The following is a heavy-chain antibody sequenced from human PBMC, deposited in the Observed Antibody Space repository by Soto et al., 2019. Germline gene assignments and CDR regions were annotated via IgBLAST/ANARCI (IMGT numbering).Heavy chain of an antibody. CDR1: GGSISSGDYY. D-gene: IGHD3-10*01. CDR2: IYYSGST. CDR3: ARGSITYYYGSGSRNAFDI. V-gene: IGHV4-30-4*01. Sequence: SETLSLTCTVSGGSISSGDYYWSWIRQPPGKGLEWIGYIYYSGSTYYNPSLKSRVTISVDTSKNQFSLKLSSVTAADTAVYYCARGSITYYYGSGSRNAFDIWGQGTMVTVSS. J-gene: IGHJ3*02.